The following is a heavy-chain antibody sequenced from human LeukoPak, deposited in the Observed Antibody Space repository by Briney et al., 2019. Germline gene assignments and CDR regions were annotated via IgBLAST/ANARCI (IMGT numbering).Heavy chain of an antibody. Sequence: GASVKVSCKASGYTFSDYYIHWVRQAPGQGLEWMGWINPNSGVTKYALKFQGRVTMTRDTSISTAYMELSGLTSDDTAPYYCARDAPQNCSGGTCFPFWGQGTLVTVSS. CDR3: ARDAPQNCSGGTCFPF. J-gene: IGHJ4*02. V-gene: IGHV1-2*02. CDR1: GYTFSDYY. CDR2: INPNSGVT. D-gene: IGHD2-15*01.